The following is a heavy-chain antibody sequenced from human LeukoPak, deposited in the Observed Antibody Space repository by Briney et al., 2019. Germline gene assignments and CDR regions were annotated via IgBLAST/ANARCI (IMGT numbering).Heavy chain of an antibody. Sequence: GASVKVSCKASGYTFTSYGISWVRQAPGQGLEWMGWISAYNGNTNYAQKLQGRVTMTTDTSTSTAYMELRSLRSDDTAVYYCARDYSSYYDSSGYYHWGQGTLVTVSS. CDR1: GYTFTSYG. J-gene: IGHJ4*02. CDR3: ARDYSSYYDSSGYYH. CDR2: ISAYNGNT. V-gene: IGHV1-18*01. D-gene: IGHD3-22*01.